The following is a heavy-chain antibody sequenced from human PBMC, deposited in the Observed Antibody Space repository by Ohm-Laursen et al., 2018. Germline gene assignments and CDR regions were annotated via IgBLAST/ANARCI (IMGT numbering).Heavy chain of an antibody. CDR2: IDRDGDT. CDR3: ARVAGYKRHFDY. Sequence: GSLRLSCSASGFTFSDYAMNWVRQAPGEGLEWVSVIDRDGDTYYTDSVKGRFTISRDNSKNTLDLQMNNLRDEDTAVYYCARVAGYKRHFDYWGQGTLVTVSS. J-gene: IGHJ4*02. V-gene: IGHV3-23*03. CDR1: GFTFSDYA. D-gene: IGHD5-24*01.